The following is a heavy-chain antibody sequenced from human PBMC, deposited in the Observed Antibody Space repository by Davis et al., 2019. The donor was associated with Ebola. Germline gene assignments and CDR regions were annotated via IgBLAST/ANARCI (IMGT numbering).Heavy chain of an antibody. Sequence: ASVKVSCNTSGYTFTGFNIHWVRQAPGLGLEWMGWINPNSGGTTYAQKFQGRVTMTRDTSISTVYMDLNSLRSDDTAVYYCAVQATDNYYYFDYWGQGTLVTVSS. J-gene: IGHJ4*02. CDR1: GYTFTGFN. D-gene: IGHD5-24*01. V-gene: IGHV1-2*02. CDR2: INPNSGGT. CDR3: AVQATDNYYYFDY.